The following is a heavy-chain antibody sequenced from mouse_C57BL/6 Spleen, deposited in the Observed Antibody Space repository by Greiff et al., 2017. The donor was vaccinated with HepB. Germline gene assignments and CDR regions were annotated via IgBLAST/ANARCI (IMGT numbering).Heavy chain of an antibody. CDR3: ARRDYYGSSYGAMDY. V-gene: IGHV1-20*01. CDR2: INPYNGDT. J-gene: IGHJ4*01. Sequence: EVKLQESGPELVKPGDSVKISCKASGYSFTGYFMNWVMQSHGKSLEWIGRINPYNGDTFYNQKFKGKATLTVDKSSSTAHMELRSLTSEDSAVYYCARRDYYGSSYGAMDYWGQGTSVTVSS. D-gene: IGHD1-1*01. CDR1: GYSFTGYF.